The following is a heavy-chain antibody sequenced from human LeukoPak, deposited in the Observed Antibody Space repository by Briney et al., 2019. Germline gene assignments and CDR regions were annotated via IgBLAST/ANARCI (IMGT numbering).Heavy chain of an antibody. D-gene: IGHD3-22*01. CDR3: ARGKTYYDSSGYYPLRAFDI. Sequence: SETLSLTCTVSGGSISSYYWSWIRQPPGKGLEWIGYVYYSGNTEYNPSLESRVTISVDTSKNQFSLKLNSVTAADTAVYFCARGKTYYDSSGYYPLRAFDIWGQGTMVTVSS. CDR2: VYYSGNT. J-gene: IGHJ3*02. V-gene: IGHV4-59*08. CDR1: GGSISSYY.